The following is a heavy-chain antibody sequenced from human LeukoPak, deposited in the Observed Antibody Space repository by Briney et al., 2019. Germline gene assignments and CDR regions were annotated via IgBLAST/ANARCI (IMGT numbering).Heavy chain of an antibody. CDR2: INSDGSST. V-gene: IGHV3-74*01. Sequence: GGSLRLSCAASGFTFSSYWMHWVRQAPGKGLVWVSRINSDGSSTSYADSVKGRFTISRDNAKNTLYLQMNSLRAEDTAVYYCARGVRGVIRYFDYWGQGTLVTVSS. D-gene: IGHD3-10*01. CDR1: GFTFSSYW. J-gene: IGHJ4*02. CDR3: ARGVRGVIRYFDY.